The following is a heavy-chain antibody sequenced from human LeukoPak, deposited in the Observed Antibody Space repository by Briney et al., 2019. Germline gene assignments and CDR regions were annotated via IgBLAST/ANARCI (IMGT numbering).Heavy chain of an antibody. V-gene: IGHV3-48*03. CDR1: GFTFSSYE. D-gene: IGHD2-21*02. J-gene: IGHJ3*02. Sequence: GGSLRLYCAASGFTFSSYEMNWVRQAPGKGLEWVSYISSSGSTIYYADSVKGRFTISRDNAKNSLYLQMNSLRAEDTAVYYCARDRAYCGGHCYRAFDIWGQGTMVTVSS. CDR3: ARDRAYCGGHCYRAFDI. CDR2: ISSSGSTI.